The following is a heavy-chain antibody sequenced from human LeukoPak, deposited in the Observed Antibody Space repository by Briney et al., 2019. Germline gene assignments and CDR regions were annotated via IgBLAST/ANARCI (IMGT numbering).Heavy chain of an antibody. V-gene: IGHV4-34*01. CDR1: GGSFSPYY. CDR2: INHSGST. CDR3: ARAMRVDRFFDY. J-gene: IGHJ4*02. D-gene: IGHD5-12*01. Sequence: PSETLSLTCAVYGGSFSPYYWSWIRQPPGKGLEWIGEINHSGSTNYNPSLKSRVTISVDTSKNQFSLQLTSVTAADTAVYYCARAMRVDRFFDYWGQGILVTVSS.